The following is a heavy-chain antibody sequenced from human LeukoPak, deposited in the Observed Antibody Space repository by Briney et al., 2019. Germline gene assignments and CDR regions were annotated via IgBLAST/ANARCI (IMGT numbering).Heavy chain of an antibody. Sequence: PGGSLRLSCAASGFTFSSYSMNWVRQAPGKGLEWVSSISSSSSYIYYADSVKGRFTISRDNAKNSLYLQMNSLRAEDTAVYYCASSGRAAGDYWGQGTLATVSS. CDR2: ISSSSSYI. V-gene: IGHV3-21*01. CDR3: ASSGRAAGDY. J-gene: IGHJ4*02. D-gene: IGHD6-13*01. CDR1: GFTFSSYS.